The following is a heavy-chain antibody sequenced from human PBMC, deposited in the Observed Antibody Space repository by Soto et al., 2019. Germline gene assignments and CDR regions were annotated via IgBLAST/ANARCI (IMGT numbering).Heavy chain of an antibody. CDR3: AKGYGSGSYTPRY. CDR2: ISGSGGST. D-gene: IGHD3-10*01. Sequence: EVQLLESGGGLVQPGGSLRLSCAASGFTFSSYAMSWVREAPGKGLEWVSAISGSGGSTYYADSVKGRFTISRDNSKNTLYLQMNSLRAEDTAVYYWAKGYGSGSYTPRYWGQGTLVTVFS. J-gene: IGHJ4*02. V-gene: IGHV3-23*01. CDR1: GFTFSSYA.